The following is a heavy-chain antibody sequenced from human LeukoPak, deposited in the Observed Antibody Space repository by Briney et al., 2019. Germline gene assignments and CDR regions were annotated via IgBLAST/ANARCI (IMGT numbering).Heavy chain of an antibody. Sequence: GGSLRLSCTASGFTLGVYAMSWIRQAPGKGLEWVGFIRSKLSGGTTEYAASVRGRFTISRDDSKSSAYLQMNSLKTEDTAVYYCTRSLSDGDPFDYWGRGTLVTVSS. CDR2: IRSKLSGGTT. D-gene: IGHD4-17*01. CDR1: GFTLGVYA. V-gene: IGHV3-49*03. J-gene: IGHJ4*02. CDR3: TRSLSDGDPFDY.